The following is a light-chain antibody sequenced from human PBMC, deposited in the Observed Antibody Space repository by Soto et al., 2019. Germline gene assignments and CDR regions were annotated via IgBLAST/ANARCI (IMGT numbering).Light chain of an antibody. CDR1: QSVSSIY. CDR2: KAS. Sequence: EIVLTQSPGTLSLSPGERATLSCRASQSVSSIYLAWYQQKPGQAPRLLIYKASNLEDGVPSRFSGSGSGTEFTITISSLQPDDFATYYCQQYNTYPLTFGGGTTVEIK. J-gene: IGKJ4*01. V-gene: IGKV3-20*01. CDR3: QQYNTYPLT.